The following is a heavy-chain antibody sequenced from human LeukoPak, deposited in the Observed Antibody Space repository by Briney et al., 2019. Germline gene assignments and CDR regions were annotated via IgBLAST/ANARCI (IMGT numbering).Heavy chain of an antibody. CDR1: GGSISNYY. Sequence: SETLSLTCTVPGGSISNYYWSWIRQPPGKGLEWIGYIYSSGITNYNPSLKSRVTISVDTSKNQFSLKLRSVTAADTAVYYGARQGDNSKWYVWFDPWGQGTLVTVSS. CDR2: IYSSGIT. J-gene: IGHJ5*02. D-gene: IGHD2-15*01. CDR3: ARQGDNSKWYVWFDP. V-gene: IGHV4-59*08.